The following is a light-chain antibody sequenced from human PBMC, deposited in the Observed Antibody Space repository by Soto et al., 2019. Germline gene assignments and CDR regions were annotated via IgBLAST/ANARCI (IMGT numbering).Light chain of an antibody. Sequence: DIQMTQSPSTLSASVGDRVTITCRASQSISSWLAWYQQKPGKAPKLLIYDASSLASGVPSRFNGSGSGTESTLTISSLQPDDFANYYCQQYNSYSWTFGQGTKVEIK. J-gene: IGKJ1*01. CDR1: QSISSW. CDR3: QQYNSYSWT. V-gene: IGKV1-5*01. CDR2: DAS.